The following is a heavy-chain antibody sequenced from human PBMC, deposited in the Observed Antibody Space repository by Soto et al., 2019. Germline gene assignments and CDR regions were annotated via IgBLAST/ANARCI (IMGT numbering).Heavy chain of an antibody. V-gene: IGHV3-13*01. D-gene: IGHD3-3*01. Sequence: GSLRLSCAASGFTFSSYDMHWVRQATGKGLEWVSAIGTAGDTYYPGSVKGRFTISRENAKNSLYLQMNSLRAGDTAVYYCARSNPHDFWSGPPPPDVWGKGTTVTVSS. CDR1: GFTFSSYD. J-gene: IGHJ6*04. CDR2: IGTAGDT. CDR3: ARSNPHDFWSGPPPPDV.